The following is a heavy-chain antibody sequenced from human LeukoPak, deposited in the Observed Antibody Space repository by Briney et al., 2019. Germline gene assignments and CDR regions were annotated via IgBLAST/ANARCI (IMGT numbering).Heavy chain of an antibody. J-gene: IGHJ5*02. Sequence: SETLSLTCTVSGGSISSSSYYWGWIRQPPGKGLEWIGRIYTSGSTNYNPSLKSRVTISVDTSKNQFSLKLSSVTAADTAVYYCARGGWGATILNWFDPWGQGTLVTVSS. D-gene: IGHD5-12*01. CDR1: GGSISSSSYY. CDR2: IYTSGST. CDR3: ARGGWGATILNWFDP. V-gene: IGHV4-61*05.